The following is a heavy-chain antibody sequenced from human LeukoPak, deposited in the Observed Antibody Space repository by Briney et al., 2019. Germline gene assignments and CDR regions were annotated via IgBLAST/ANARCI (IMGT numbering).Heavy chain of an antibody. J-gene: IGHJ4*02. CDR1: GGSISSYH. CDR3: ARNSIAVAGYFDY. D-gene: IGHD6-19*01. Sequence: SETLSLTCTVSGGSISSYHWSWIRQPPGKGLEWIGYIYYSGSTNYNPSLKSRVTISVDTSKNQFSLKLSSVTAADTAVYYCARNSIAVAGYFDYWGQGTLVTVSS. CDR2: IYYSGST. V-gene: IGHV4-59*12.